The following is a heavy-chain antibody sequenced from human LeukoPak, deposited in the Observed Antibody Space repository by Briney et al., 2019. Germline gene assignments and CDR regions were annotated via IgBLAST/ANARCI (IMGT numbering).Heavy chain of an antibody. Sequence: SETLSLTCTVSGGSISSYYWSWIRQPPGKGLEWIGYIYYSGSTNFNPSLKSRVTISVDTSKNQFSLKLSSVTAADTALYYCARWGSPSGRSEVWFDPWGQGTLVTVSS. V-gene: IGHV4-59*01. J-gene: IGHJ5*02. CDR1: GGSISSYY. CDR3: ARWGSPSGRSEVWFDP. D-gene: IGHD3-16*01. CDR2: IYYSGST.